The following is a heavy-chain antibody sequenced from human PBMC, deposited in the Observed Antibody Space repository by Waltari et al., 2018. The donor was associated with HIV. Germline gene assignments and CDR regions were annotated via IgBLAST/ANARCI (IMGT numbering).Heavy chain of an antibody. CDR2: ISYDGSNK. D-gene: IGHD7-27*01. CDR1: GFTFSSCG. CDR3: ARVIPQSNWGHYYYGMDV. V-gene: IGHV3-33*01. J-gene: IGHJ6*02. Sequence: QVQLVESGGGVVQPGRSLRLSCAASGFTFSSCGMHWLGKAPGKGLEEMAIISYDGSNKYYGVSVKGRFTITRYNSKNTLDLQRNCLRAEDTAVYYCARVIPQSNWGHYYYGMDVWGQGTTVTVSS.